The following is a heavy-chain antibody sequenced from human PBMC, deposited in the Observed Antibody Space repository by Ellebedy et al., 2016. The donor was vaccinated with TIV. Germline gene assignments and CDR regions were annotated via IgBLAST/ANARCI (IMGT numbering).Heavy chain of an antibody. CDR3: ARGRRYDSSGYYYNY. Sequence: GESLKISCAASGFNFSSYWMSWVRQAPGKGLEWVANIKQDGSEKYYVDSVKGRFTISRDNAKNSLYLQMNSLRAEDTAVYYCARGRRYDSSGYYYNYWGQGTLVTVSS. D-gene: IGHD3-22*01. CDR1: GFNFSSYW. CDR2: IKQDGSEK. V-gene: IGHV3-7*01. J-gene: IGHJ4*02.